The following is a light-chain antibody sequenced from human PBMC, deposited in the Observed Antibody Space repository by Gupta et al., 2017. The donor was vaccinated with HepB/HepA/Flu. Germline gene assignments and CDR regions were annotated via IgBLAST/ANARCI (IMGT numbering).Light chain of an antibody. Sequence: DIQMTQSPSSLSASVGDRVSITCRASQSIDIYISWYQQKPGKAPKLLIYAASNVQSGVPSRFSGSGSGTDFTLTISSLQLEDYATDYCQQSYSAPTFGGGTKVEIK. V-gene: IGKV1-39*01. CDR3: QQSYSAPT. J-gene: IGKJ4*01. CDR2: AAS. CDR1: QSIDIY.